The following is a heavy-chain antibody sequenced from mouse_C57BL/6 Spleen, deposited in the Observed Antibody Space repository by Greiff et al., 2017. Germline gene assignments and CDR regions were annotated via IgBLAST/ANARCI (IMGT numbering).Heavy chain of an antibody. D-gene: IGHD2-3*01. CDR3: AGGWLPSYAMDY. V-gene: IGHV14-3*01. CDR1: GFNIKNTY. J-gene: IGHJ4*01. CDR2: IDPANGNT. Sequence: EVKLMESVAEFVRPGASVKLSCTASGFNIKNTYIPWVKQRPEQGLEWIGRIDPANGNTKYAPKFPGKATITADTSSNTACLQLSSLASEDTAIYYCAGGWLPSYAMDYWGQGTSVTVSS.